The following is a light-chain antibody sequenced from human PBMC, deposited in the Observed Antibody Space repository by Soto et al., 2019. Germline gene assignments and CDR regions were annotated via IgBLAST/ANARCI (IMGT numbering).Light chain of an antibody. Sequence: DIVLTQTPLSSPVTLGQPASISCRSSQSLVHSDGNTYLSWFHHRPGQPPRLLIYRVSDRFSGVPDRFSGRGAGTDFTLTISRVEAEDVGAYYCMQGTQSTWTFGQGTKVDIK. CDR2: RVS. V-gene: IGKV2-24*01. J-gene: IGKJ1*01. CDR1: QSLVHSDGNTY. CDR3: MQGTQSTWT.